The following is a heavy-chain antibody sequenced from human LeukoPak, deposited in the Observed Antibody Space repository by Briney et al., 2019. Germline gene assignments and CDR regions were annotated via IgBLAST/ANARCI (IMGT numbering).Heavy chain of an antibody. V-gene: IGHV4-39*07. CDR3: ARDRGYCTNGVCSYYFDY. Sequence: SETLSLTCTVSGGSISSSSYYWGWIRQPPGKGLEWIGSIYYSGSTYYNPSLKSRVTISVDTSKNQFSLKLSSVTAADTAVYYCARDRGYCTNGVCSYYFDYWGQGTLVTVSS. CDR1: GGSISSSSYY. D-gene: IGHD2-8*01. CDR2: IYYSGST. J-gene: IGHJ4*02.